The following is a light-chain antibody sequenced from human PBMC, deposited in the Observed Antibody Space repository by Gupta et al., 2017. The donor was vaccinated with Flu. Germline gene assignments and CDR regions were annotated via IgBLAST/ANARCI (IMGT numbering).Light chain of an antibody. J-gene: IGKJ4*01. CDR1: QGISNW. V-gene: IGKV1-12*01. CDR2: AAL. Sequence: IQMTQPPSSVSASVGDRVTITCRASQGISNWLAWYQQKPGKAPKLLIYAALNLESGVPARFSGSGSSIEFTLTISSLQPDDFATYYCQQDYSFPLTFGGGTKVEIK. CDR3: QQDYSFPLT.